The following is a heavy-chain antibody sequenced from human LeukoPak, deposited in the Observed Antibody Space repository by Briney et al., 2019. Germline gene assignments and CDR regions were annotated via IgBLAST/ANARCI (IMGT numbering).Heavy chain of an antibody. CDR2: IRFDGSNK. Sequence: AGGSLRLSCAASGFTFSSYGMHWVRQAPGKGLEGVAFIRFDGSNKYYADSVKGRFTISRDNSKNTLYLQMNSLRVEDTAVYYCAKGPDDIGGPTAGDYWGQGTLVTVSS. D-gene: IGHD1-26*01. J-gene: IGHJ4*02. V-gene: IGHV3-30*02. CDR1: GFTFSSYG. CDR3: AKGPDDIGGPTAGDY.